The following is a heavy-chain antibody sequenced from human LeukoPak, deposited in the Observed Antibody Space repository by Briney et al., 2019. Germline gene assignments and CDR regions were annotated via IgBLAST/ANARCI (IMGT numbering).Heavy chain of an antibody. V-gene: IGHV3-9*01. CDR1: GFTFDDYA. CDR2: ISWNSGSI. J-gene: IGHJ6*03. CDR3: AREVRGLELLPYYYYYMDV. Sequence: GGSLRLSCAASGFTFDDYAMHWVRQTPGKGLEWVSGISWNSGSIGYADSVKGRFTISRDNAKNSLYLQMNSLRAEDTALYYCAREVRGLELLPYYYYYMDVWGKGTTVTVSS. D-gene: IGHD1-26*01.